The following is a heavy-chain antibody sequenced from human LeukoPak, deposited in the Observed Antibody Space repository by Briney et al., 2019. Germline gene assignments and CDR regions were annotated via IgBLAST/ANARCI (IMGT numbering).Heavy chain of an antibody. D-gene: IGHD6-19*01. CDR1: GFTFSSYW. V-gene: IGHV3-74*01. CDR2: INSDGSST. J-gene: IGHJ4*02. CDR3: ARGSSSGWFLDY. Sequence: PGGSLRLSCAASGFTFSSYWMHWGRQAPGKGLVWVSRINSDGSSTSYADSVKGRFTISRDNAKNTLYVQMNSLRAEDTAVYYCARGSSSGWFLDYWGQGTLVTVSS.